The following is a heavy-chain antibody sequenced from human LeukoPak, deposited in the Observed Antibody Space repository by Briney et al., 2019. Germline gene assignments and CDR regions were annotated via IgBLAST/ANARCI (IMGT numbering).Heavy chain of an antibody. V-gene: IGHV3-23*01. Sequence: GGSLRLSCAASGFTFSNYAMSWVRQAPGKGLEWVSAIGGSGASTNYADSVKGRFTISKDNSKNTLSLQMNSLRAEDTAVYYCAKDTLHSIAAAGKGFDYWGQGTLVTVSS. CDR1: GFTFSNYA. J-gene: IGHJ4*02. CDR3: AKDTLHSIAAAGKGFDY. CDR2: IGGSGAST. D-gene: IGHD6-13*01.